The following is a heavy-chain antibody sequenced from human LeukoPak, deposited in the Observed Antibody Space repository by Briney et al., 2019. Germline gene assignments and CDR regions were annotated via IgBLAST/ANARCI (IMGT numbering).Heavy chain of an antibody. CDR1: GGTFSSYA. CDR2: IIPIHGIA. Sequence: SVKVSCKASGGTFSSYAISWLRQPPGQGLEWMGRIIPIHGIAKYAQTFQRRVTITTDKPTSTAQRELSSRRSEDTAVYYCARAAGTTGGYWGQGTLVTVSS. V-gene: IGHV1-69*04. J-gene: IGHJ4*02. CDR3: ARAAGTTGGY. D-gene: IGHD1-14*01.